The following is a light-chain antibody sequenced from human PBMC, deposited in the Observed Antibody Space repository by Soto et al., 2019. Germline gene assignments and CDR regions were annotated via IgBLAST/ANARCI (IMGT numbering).Light chain of an antibody. V-gene: IGKV3-20*01. CDR2: GAS. Sequence: EIVLTQSAATLSLSPGERATLSCRASQTVGGRYLAWFQQKPGQTPRVLIYGASTRAAGVPDRFSGSGSGTDFSLTINRLEPEDFAVYYCLQYVCSAWTFGQGTKVEV. CDR3: LQYVCSAWT. CDR1: QTVGGRY. J-gene: IGKJ1*01.